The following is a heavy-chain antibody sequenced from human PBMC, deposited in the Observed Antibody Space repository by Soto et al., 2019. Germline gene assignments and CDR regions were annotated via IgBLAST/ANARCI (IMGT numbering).Heavy chain of an antibody. CDR2: IYYSGST. D-gene: IGHD3-3*01. V-gene: IGHV4-39*01. CDR3: AKNDFWTASLGMDV. Sequence: SETLSLTCTVSGGSISSSSYYWGWIRQPPGKGLEWIGSIYYSGSTYYNPSLKSRVTVSVDTSKNQFSLKLSSVTAADTAVYYCAKNDFWTASLGMDVWGQGTTVTVSS. CDR1: GGSISSSSYY. J-gene: IGHJ6*02.